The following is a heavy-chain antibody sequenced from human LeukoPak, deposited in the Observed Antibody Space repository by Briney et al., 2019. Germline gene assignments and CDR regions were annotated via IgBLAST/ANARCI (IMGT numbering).Heavy chain of an antibody. V-gene: IGHV3-30*03. J-gene: IGHJ3*02. D-gene: IGHD1-1*01. CDR2: ISYDGSNK. Sequence: PGGSLRLSCVISGFTFSMYGMHWVRQAPGKGLEWVAVISYDGSNKYYADSVKGRFTISRDNSKNTLYLQMNSLRAEDTAVYYCARADLELERRAFDIWGQGTMVTVSS. CDR1: GFTFSMYG. CDR3: ARADLELERRAFDI.